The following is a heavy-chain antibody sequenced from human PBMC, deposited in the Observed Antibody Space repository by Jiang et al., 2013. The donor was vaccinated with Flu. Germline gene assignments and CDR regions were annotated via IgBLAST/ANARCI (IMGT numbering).Heavy chain of an antibody. D-gene: IGHD3/OR15-3a*01. CDR2: ISYSGST. Sequence: TCTVSGGSVSGDTFGLGSASPHGKGLEWIGYISYSGSTSYNSSLGSRVSISLDTSKNQLSLELSSVTPADTAVYYCARRVLFGLSPITWGQGTLVTVSP. CDR1: GGSVSGDT. CDR3: ARRVLFGLSPIT. V-gene: IGHV4-30-4*01. J-gene: IGHJ4*02.